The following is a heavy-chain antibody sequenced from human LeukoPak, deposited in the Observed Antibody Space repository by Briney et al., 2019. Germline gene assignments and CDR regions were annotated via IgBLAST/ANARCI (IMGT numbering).Heavy chain of an antibody. CDR3: ARDWRYYYDSSAS. J-gene: IGHJ4*02. V-gene: IGHV3-21*01. Sequence: GGSLRLSCAASGFTFSSYSMNWVRQAPGKGLEWVSSISSSSSYIYYADSVKGRFTISRDNAKNSLYLQMNSLRAEDTAVYYCARDWRYYYDSSASWGQGTLVTVSS. D-gene: IGHD3-22*01. CDR2: ISSSSSYI. CDR1: GFTFSSYS.